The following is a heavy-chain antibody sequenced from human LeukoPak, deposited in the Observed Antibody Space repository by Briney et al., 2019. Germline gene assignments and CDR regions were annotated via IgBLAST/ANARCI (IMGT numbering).Heavy chain of an antibody. CDR1: GYTYTAHG. D-gene: IGHD3-9*01. CDR2: INTRTGNP. J-gene: IGHJ3*02. CDR3: ARGPLRYFDLKDAFDI. Sequence: GASVKVSCKASGYTYTAHGMNWVRQARGQGREWLGWINTRTGNPTYAQGFAGRFVLSLDSSVGTAYLQISSLKAEDTAVYYCARGPLRYFDLKDAFDIWGQGTMVTVSS. V-gene: IGHV7-4-1*02.